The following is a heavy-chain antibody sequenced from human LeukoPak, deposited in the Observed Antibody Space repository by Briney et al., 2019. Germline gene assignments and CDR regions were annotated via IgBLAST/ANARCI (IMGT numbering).Heavy chain of an antibody. V-gene: IGHV3-7*01. CDR3: AKYLSRAFDS. CDR1: GFTFRSYW. CDR2: INQEASRT. J-gene: IGHJ4*02. Sequence: GGSLRLSCAASGFTFRSYWMSWVRPAPGKGLEWLGHINQEASRTDHADSVKGRFTISRDNSRNLLYLHMSSLRADDTAVYYCAKYLSRAFDSWGQGILVSVSS. D-gene: IGHD2/OR15-2a*01.